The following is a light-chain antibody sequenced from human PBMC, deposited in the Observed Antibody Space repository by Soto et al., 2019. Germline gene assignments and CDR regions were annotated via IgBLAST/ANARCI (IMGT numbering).Light chain of an antibody. CDR1: MSDVGRYNY. J-gene: IGLJ1*01. CDR3: NSFAGTSTPYI. CDR2: DVS. V-gene: IGLV2-14*03. Sequence: QSVLTQAASVSGSPGQSIIISCTGTMSDVGRYNYVSWYQQYPGKAPKAMIYDVSNRPSGVSNRFSGSKSGNTASLTISGLHAEDEADYYCNSFAGTSTPYIFGTGTKVTVL.